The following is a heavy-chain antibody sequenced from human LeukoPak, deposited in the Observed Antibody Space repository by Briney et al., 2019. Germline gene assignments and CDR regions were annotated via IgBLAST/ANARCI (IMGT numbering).Heavy chain of an antibody. CDR1: GFTFSSYA. CDR2: ISYDGSNK. J-gene: IGHJ4*02. V-gene: IGHV3-30-3*01. CDR3: ARVYGRIDY. D-gene: IGHD3-10*01. Sequence: PGGSLRLSCAASGFTFSSYAMHWVRQAPGKGLEWVAVISYDGSNKYYADSVKGRFTISRDNSKNTLYLQMNSLRAEDTAVYYCARVYGRIDYWGQGTLVTVSS.